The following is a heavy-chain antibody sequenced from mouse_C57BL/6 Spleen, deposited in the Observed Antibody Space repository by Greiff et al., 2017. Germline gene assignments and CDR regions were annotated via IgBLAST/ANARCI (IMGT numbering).Heavy chain of an antibody. J-gene: IGHJ4*01. Sequence: QVQLQQSGAELARPGASVKMSCKASGYTFTSYTMHWVKQRPGQGLEWIGYINPSSGYTKYNQKFKDKATLTADKSSSTAYMQLSSLTSEDSAVXYCAEGTTVVATGAMDYWGQGTSVTVSS. CDR3: AEGTTVVATGAMDY. CDR2: INPSSGYT. D-gene: IGHD1-1*01. CDR1: GYTFTSYT. V-gene: IGHV1-4*01.